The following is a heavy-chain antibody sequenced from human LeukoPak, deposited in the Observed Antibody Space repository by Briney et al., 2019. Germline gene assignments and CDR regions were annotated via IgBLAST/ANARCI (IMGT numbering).Heavy chain of an antibody. D-gene: IGHD3-10*01. CDR1: GFTFSSYA. J-gene: IGHJ3*02. CDR2: ISGSGGST. Sequence: PGGSLRLSCAASGFTFSSYAMSWVRQAPGKGLEWVSAISGSGGSTYYADSVKGRFTISRDNAKNTLYLQMNSLRAEDTAVYYCARVPQYYYGSGSPRDAFDIWGQGTMVTVSS. V-gene: IGHV3-23*01. CDR3: ARVPQYYYGSGSPRDAFDI.